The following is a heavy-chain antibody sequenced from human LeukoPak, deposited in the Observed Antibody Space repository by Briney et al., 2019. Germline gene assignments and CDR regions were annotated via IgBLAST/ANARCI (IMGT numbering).Heavy chain of an antibody. D-gene: IGHD3-9*01. J-gene: IGHJ5*02. CDR1: GGSISSGSYY. CDR3: ARRRYHVLRYFDWLEAWFDP. CDR2: IYYSGST. V-gene: IGHV4-39*01. Sequence: SETLSLTCTVSGGSISSGSYYWGWIRQPPGKGLEWIGSIYYSGSTYYNPSLKCRVTISVETSKNQFSLKLSSVTAADTAVYYCARRRYHVLRYFDWLEAWFDPWGQGTLVTVSS.